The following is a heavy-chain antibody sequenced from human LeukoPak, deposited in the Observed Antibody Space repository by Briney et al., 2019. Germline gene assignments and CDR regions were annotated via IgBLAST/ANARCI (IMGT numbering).Heavy chain of an antibody. CDR3: ARGAPADY. D-gene: IGHD2-2*01. V-gene: IGHV3-74*01. CDR2: INTDGSTT. J-gene: IGHJ4*02. CDR1: GFTFSTYW. Sequence: GGSLRLSCAASGFTFSTYWMHWVRQAPGKGLVWVSRINTDGSTTTYADSVKGRSTISRDNAKNTLYLQMNSLRAEDTAVYFCARGAPADYWGQGTLVTVSS.